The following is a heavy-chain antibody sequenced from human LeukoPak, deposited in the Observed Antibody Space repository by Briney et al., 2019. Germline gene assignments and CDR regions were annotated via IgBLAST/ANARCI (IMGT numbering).Heavy chain of an antibody. CDR2: IIPILGIA. Sequence: SVKVSCKASGGTFSSYAISWVRQAPGQGLEWMGRIIPILGIANYAQKFQGRVTITADESTSTAYMELSSLRSEDTAVYYCARVQYYDFWSGYSFDYWGQGTLVTVSS. CDR1: GGTFSSYA. D-gene: IGHD3-3*01. J-gene: IGHJ4*02. V-gene: IGHV1-69*04. CDR3: ARVQYYDFWSGYSFDY.